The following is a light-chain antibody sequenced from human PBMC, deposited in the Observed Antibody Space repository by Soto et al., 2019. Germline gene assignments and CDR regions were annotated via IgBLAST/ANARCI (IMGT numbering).Light chain of an antibody. Sequence: EIGLTQSPGTLSWSPGEGATLSCGASQSVSSRYLAWYQQQPGQAPRLLIYGASNRATGIPDRFSGSGSGTDFTLTISSLEPEEFAVYYCQQRSNWQTFGQGTKVDI. CDR3: QQRSNWQT. V-gene: IGKV3D-20*02. J-gene: IGKJ1*01. CDR1: QSVSSRY. CDR2: GAS.